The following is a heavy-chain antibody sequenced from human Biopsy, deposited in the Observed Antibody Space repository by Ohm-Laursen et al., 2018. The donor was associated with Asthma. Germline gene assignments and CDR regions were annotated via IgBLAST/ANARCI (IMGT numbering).Heavy chain of an antibody. Sequence: QTLSLTCTVAGDSITSGGCRWSWIRQHPGKGLEWIGYILHSGTSYFNPSLKRRVSFSRDTSKNQFSLRLSSVTAADTAMYYCERITRRSGFYFEDYWGQGTLVPVSS. D-gene: IGHD3-22*01. V-gene: IGHV4-31*03. CDR2: ILHSGTS. CDR3: ERITRRSGFYFEDY. J-gene: IGHJ4*02. CDR1: GDSITSGGCR.